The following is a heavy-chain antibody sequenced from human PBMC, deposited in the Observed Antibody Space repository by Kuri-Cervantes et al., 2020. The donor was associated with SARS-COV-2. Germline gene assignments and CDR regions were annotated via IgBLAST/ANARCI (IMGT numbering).Heavy chain of an antibody. D-gene: IGHD2-21*02. CDR3: ARKVGGDYYFDY. CDR1: GYTFTSYG. CDR2: ISAYNGNT. Sequence: ASVNVSCKSSGYTFTSYGISWVRQAPGQGLEWMGWISAYNGNTNYAQKLQGRVTMTRDRSISTAYMELSRLRSDDTAVYYCARKVGGDYYFDYWGQGTLVTVSS. J-gene: IGHJ4*02. V-gene: IGHV1-18*04.